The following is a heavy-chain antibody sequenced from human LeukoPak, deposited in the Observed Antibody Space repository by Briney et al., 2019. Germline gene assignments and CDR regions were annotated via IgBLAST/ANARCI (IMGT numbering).Heavy chain of an antibody. J-gene: IGHJ5*02. D-gene: IGHD3-10*01. CDR1: GGSISDTSYY. V-gene: IGHV4-39*01. CDR2: IYYSGTT. Sequence: SETLSLTCTVSGGSISDTSYYWGWIRQPPGKGLEWIGSIYYSGTTYYNPSLKSRVTISVDTSKNQFSLKVSSVTAADTAVYYCARRSHGSGSYALYNWFDPWGQGTLVTVSS. CDR3: ARRSHGSGSYALYNWFDP.